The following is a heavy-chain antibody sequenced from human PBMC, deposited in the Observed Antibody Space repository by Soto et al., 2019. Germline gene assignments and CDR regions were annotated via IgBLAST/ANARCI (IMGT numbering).Heavy chain of an antibody. V-gene: IGHV1-8*01. Sequence: ASVKVSCKASGYTFTSYDINWVRQATGQGLEWMGWMNPNSGNTGYAQKFQGRVTMTRNTSISTAYMELSSLRSEDTAVYYCARNTLRRIQIWPTRYYYYGMDVWGQGTTVTVSS. J-gene: IGHJ6*02. D-gene: IGHD5-18*01. CDR1: GYTFTSYD. CDR3: ARNTLRRIQIWPTRYYYYGMDV. CDR2: MNPNSGNT.